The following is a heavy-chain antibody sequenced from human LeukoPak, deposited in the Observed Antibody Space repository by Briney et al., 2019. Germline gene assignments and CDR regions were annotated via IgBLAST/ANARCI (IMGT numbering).Heavy chain of an antibody. CDR2: IWIDGSGV. D-gene: IGHD5-24*01. CDR1: GLTFSSYA. J-gene: IGHJ4*02. CDR3: AKASNGYNGHYFDY. Sequence: GGSLRLSCAASGLTFSSYAMSWVRQAPGKGLEWVAVIWIDGSGVYYADCVQGRFTISRDNSENTLYLQMDNLRAEDTAVYYCAKASNGYNGHYFDYWGQGTPVTVSS. V-gene: IGHV3-33*06.